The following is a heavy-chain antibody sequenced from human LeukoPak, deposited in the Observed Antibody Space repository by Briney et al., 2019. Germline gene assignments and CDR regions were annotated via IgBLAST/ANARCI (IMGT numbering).Heavy chain of an antibody. V-gene: IGHV1-24*01. Sequence: SVKVSFKVSGYALTELSMHWVRQAPGKGLEWMGGFDPEDGETIYAQKFQGRVTMTEDTSTDTAYMELSRLRSEDTAVYYCATLYCSSTSCKTNNWFDPWGQGTLVTVSS. CDR1: GYALTELS. CDR2: FDPEDGET. CDR3: ATLYCSSTSCKTNNWFDP. D-gene: IGHD2-2*01. J-gene: IGHJ5*02.